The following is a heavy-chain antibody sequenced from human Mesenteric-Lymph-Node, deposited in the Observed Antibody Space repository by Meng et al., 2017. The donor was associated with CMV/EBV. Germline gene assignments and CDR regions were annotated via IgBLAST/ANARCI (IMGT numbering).Heavy chain of an antibody. CDR1: GFTFSSYG. D-gene: IGHD3-10*01. CDR2: IWYDGSNK. CDR3: AREDRFGELSFDY. J-gene: IGHJ4*02. V-gene: IGHV3-33*01. Sequence: GESLKISCAASGFTFSSYGMHWVRQAPGKGLEWVAVIWYDGSNKYYADSVKGRFTISRDNAKNSLYLQMNTLRAEDTAVYYCAREDRFGELSFDYWGQGTLVTVSS.